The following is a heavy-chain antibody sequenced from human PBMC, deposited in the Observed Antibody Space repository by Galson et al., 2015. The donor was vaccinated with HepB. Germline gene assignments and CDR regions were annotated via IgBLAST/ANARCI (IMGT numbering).Heavy chain of an antibody. CDR3: AGRTFGGVIVFY. J-gene: IGHJ4*02. D-gene: IGHD3-16*02. Sequence: SLRLSCAASGFTVSSNYMSWVRQAPGKGLEWVPVIYSGGSTYYADSVKGRFTISRDNSKNTLYLQMNSLRAEDTAVYYCAGRTFGGVIVFYWGQGTLVTVSS. V-gene: IGHV3-53*01. CDR1: GFTVSSNY. CDR2: IYSGGST.